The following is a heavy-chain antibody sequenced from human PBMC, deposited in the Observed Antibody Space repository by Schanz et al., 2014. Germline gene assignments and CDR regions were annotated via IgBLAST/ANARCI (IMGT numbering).Heavy chain of an antibody. J-gene: IGHJ5*02. V-gene: IGHV1-18*01. CDR3: AREVGLYDRGWFDP. D-gene: IGHD3-22*01. Sequence: VQLEQSGAEVKKPGSSVKVSCKASGYTFSSYGITWVRQAPGQGLEWMGWINGYNGHTLYAQKFQGRVTITRDTSASTAYMELTSLRSEDTAVYYCAREVGLYDRGWFDPWGQGTLVTVSS. CDR2: INGYNGHT. CDR1: GYTFSSYG.